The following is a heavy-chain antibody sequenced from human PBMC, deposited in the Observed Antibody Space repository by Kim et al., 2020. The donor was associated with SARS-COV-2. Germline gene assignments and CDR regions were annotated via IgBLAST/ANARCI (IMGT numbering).Heavy chain of an antibody. V-gene: IGHV3-30*03. CDR1: GFSFSDYG. CDR3: ATIHLGKSLYDYSTPFDY. Sequence: GGSLRLSCATSGFSFSDYGIHWVRQAPGKGLEWVAVISNDGNTAYYGDSVRGRFTISRDNAQKSLYLQMNSLRADDTALYYCATIHLGKSLYDYSTPFDYWGQGTLVTVSS. D-gene: IGHD5-12*01. J-gene: IGHJ4*02. CDR2: ISNDGNTA.